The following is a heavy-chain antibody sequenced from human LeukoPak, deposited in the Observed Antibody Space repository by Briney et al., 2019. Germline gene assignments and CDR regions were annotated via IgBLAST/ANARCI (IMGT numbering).Heavy chain of an antibody. D-gene: IGHD3-22*01. CDR3: ARGNRPHYYDSSGFLKY. CDR1: GGSFSGYY. V-gene: IGHV4-34*01. CDR2: INHSGST. J-gene: IGHJ4*02. Sequence: SETLSLTCAVYGGSFSGYYWSWIRQPPGRGLEWIGEINHSGSTNYNPSLKSRVTISVDTSKNQFSLKLSSVTAADTAVYYCARGNRPHYYDSSGFLKYWGQGTLVTVSS.